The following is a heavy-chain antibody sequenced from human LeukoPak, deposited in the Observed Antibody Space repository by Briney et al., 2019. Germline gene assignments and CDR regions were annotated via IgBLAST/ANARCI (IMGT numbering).Heavy chain of an antibody. Sequence: SETLSLTCTVSGGSISTYYWGWIRQSPGKGLEWIGYIHYSGGTRYNPSLNSRATISIDTSKNQFSLQLSSVTAADTALYYCARRRAEGGSDGHYNWFDPWGQGTLVTVSS. CDR1: GGSISTYY. CDR2: IHYSGGT. J-gene: IGHJ5*02. V-gene: IGHV4-59*08. D-gene: IGHD6-25*01. CDR3: ARRRAEGGSDGHYNWFDP.